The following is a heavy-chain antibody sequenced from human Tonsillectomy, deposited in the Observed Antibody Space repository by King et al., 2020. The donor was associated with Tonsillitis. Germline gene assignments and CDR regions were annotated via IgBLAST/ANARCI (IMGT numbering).Heavy chain of an antibody. V-gene: IGHV3-21*01. D-gene: IGHD4-23*01. CDR1: GFTFSTYS. CDR3: ARDEPLYDYDGYYYYMDV. J-gene: IGHJ6*03. Sequence: VQLVESGGGLVRPGGSLRLSCAASGFTFSTYSMNWVRQAPGKGLEWVSSISSSSSYIYYADSLKGRFTISRDNAKNSLYLQMNSLRAEDTAVYYCARDEPLYDYDGYYYYMDVWGKGTTVTVSS. CDR2: ISSSSSYI.